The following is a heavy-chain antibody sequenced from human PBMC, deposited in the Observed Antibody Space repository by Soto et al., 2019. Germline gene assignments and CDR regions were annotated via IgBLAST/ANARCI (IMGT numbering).Heavy chain of an antibody. Sequence: EVPLVESGGGLVKPGGSLRLSFAASGLTFSNAWMSWVRQAPGKGLEWVGRIKSRKNGGTTDYAAAVKGRFTISRDDSKNTLYLEMNSLKIEDTAVYYCGTGDAFDMWGQGTLVTVSA. CDR2: IKSRKNGGTT. J-gene: IGHJ3*02. CDR1: GLTFSNAW. CDR3: GTGDAFDM. V-gene: IGHV3-15*01. D-gene: IGHD7-27*01.